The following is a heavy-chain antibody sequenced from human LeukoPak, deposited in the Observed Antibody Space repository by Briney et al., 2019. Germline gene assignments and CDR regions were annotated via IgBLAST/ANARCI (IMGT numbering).Heavy chain of an antibody. V-gene: IGHV1-8*01. J-gene: IGHJ6*02. CDR3: ARDKGGRITVLGVVTPTFHYGMDV. Sequence: ASVKVSCKASGYTFTTYDINWVRQATGQGLAWMGWMNPNSGNTGYAQKFQGRVTMTRNTSISTAYMELSSLRSEDTAVYYCARDKGGRITVLGVVTPTFHYGMDVWGQGTTVTVSS. CDR1: GYTFTTYD. D-gene: IGHD3-3*01. CDR2: MNPNSGNT.